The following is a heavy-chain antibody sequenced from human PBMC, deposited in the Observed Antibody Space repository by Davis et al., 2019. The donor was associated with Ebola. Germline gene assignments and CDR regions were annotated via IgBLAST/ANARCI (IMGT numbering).Heavy chain of an antibody. CDR3: ARVFAQQDWYFDL. V-gene: IGHV3-53*01. J-gene: IGHJ2*01. D-gene: IGHD6-13*01. Sequence: GGPLRLSCAVSGFTVSSCYMTWVRQAPAKGLDWVSLLYSGGSAYYTDSVQGRFTISRDNSKNILYLQMDSLRAEDTAVYYCARVFAQQDWYFDLWGRGTLVTVSS. CDR2: LYSGGSA. CDR1: GFTVSSCY.